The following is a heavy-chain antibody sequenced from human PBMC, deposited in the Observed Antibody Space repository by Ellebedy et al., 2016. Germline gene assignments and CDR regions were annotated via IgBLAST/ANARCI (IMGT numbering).Heavy chain of an antibody. D-gene: IGHD3-10*01. CDR2: IKNDESEK. CDR1: GFTFSSYW. CDR3: ARYGLSGTFDY. V-gene: IGHV3-7*03. J-gene: IGHJ4*02. Sequence: GGSLRLSCAASGFTFSSYWMGWVRQAPGQGLEWVANIKNDESEKYFVDSVKGRFTISRDNAKNSVFLQMSSLRVEDTAVYYCARYGLSGTFDYWGQGTLVTVSS.